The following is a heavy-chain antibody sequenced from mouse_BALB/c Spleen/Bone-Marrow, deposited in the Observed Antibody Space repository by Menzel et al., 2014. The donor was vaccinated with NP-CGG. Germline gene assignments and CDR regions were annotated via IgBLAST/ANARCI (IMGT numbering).Heavy chain of an antibody. V-gene: IGHV2-5-1*01. J-gene: IGHJ3*01. CDR1: GFSLTNYG. D-gene: IGHD1-1*01. CDR2: IWRGGTT. Sequence: VQLVESGPSLVQPSQSLSITCTVSGFSLTNYGIYWVRQSPEKGLEWLGVIWRGGTTDYNAAFMSRVSIAKDNSKSQVFFKMNSLQADATAIYYCAKGHYGSSPFAYWGQGTLVTVSA. CDR3: AKGHYGSSPFAY.